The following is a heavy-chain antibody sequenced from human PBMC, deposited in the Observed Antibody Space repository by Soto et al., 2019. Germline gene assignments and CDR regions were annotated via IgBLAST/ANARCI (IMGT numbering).Heavy chain of an antibody. Sequence: GGSLRLSCAASGFTFSSYSMNWVRQAPGKGLEWVANIKQDGSEKYYVHSVKGRLTISRDNAKNSLYLQMNSLRAEDTAVYYCARGFGPRLGVDVWGQGTLVTVSS. CDR2: IKQDGSEK. V-gene: IGHV3-7*03. J-gene: IGHJ4*02. CDR1: GFTFSSYS. D-gene: IGHD3-10*01. CDR3: ARGFGPRLGVDV.